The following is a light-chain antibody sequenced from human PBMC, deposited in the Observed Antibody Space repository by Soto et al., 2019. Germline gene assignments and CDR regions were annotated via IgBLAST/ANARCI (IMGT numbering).Light chain of an antibody. CDR3: QHYNSPWT. J-gene: IGKJ1*01. V-gene: IGKV1-5*01. Sequence: DIQLTQSPSTLSASVGDRVTITCRASQRISNWLAWYQQKPGKAPKLLIYDASTLESGVPSRFSGSGSGTEFTLTISSLQPDDFATYSCQHYNSPWTFGQGTKVEIK. CDR2: DAS. CDR1: QRISNW.